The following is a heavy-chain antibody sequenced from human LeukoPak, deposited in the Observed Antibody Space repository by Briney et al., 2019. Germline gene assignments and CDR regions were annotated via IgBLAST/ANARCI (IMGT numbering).Heavy chain of an antibody. J-gene: IGHJ4*02. CDR2: INPNTGGT. V-gene: IGHV1-2*02. D-gene: IGHD3-10*01. Sequence: ASVKVSCKASGYTFTGYCIHWVRQAPGQGLEWMGWINPNTGGTNYAQNLQGRVTMTRDTSISTAYMELSRLRSDDTAVYYCARDGFGSGSYVDYWGQGTLVTVSS. CDR3: ARDGFGSGSYVDY. CDR1: GYTFTGYC.